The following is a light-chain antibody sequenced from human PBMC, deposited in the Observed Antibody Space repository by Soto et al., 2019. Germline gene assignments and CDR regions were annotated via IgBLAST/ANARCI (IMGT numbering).Light chain of an antibody. CDR3: QQYNNWPRT. V-gene: IGKV3-15*01. CDR2: GAS. J-gene: IGKJ1*01. CDR1: QSVSSN. Sequence: EIVMTQSPATLSVSPGERATLSCRASQSVSSNLAWYQQKPGQAPRLLVYGASTRATGIPARFSGSGSETEFTLTISSLQSEDFAIYYCQQYNNWPRTVGKGTTVEIK.